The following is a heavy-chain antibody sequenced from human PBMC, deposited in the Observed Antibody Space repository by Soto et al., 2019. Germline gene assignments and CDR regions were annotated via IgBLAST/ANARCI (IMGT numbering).Heavy chain of an antibody. Sequence: QVRLVQSGGEVKEPGASVKVSCKASGYTFINYGISWVRQAPGQGLEWVGWISPYNGDTNYGRKLQGRVTMTTDTSTGTAYLELRSLKSDDTAFYYCARGGGSDSRGLAYWGQGTQVTVSS. CDR3: ARGGGSDSRGLAY. V-gene: IGHV1-18*01. D-gene: IGHD2-21*02. CDR1: GYTFINYG. CDR2: ISPYNGDT. J-gene: IGHJ4*02.